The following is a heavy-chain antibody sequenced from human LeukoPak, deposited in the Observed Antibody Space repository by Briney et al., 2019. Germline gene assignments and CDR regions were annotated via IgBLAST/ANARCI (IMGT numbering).Heavy chain of an antibody. Sequence: SQTLSLTCTVSGGSISSGGYYWSWIRQHPGTGLEWIGYIYYSGSTYYNPSLKSRVTISVDTSKNQFSLKLSSVTAADMAVYYCAREYGGDYFDYWGQGTLVTVSS. CDR3: AREYGGDYFDY. CDR1: GGSISSGGYY. CDR2: IYYSGST. V-gene: IGHV4-31*03. D-gene: IGHD4-23*01. J-gene: IGHJ4*02.